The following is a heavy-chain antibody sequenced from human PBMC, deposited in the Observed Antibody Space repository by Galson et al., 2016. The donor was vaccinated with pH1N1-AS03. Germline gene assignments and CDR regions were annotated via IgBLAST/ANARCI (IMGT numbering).Heavy chain of an antibody. V-gene: IGHV3-30*15. D-gene: IGHD1-26*01. CDR1: GFTFSNYA. CDR3: ARVVHEIRGQPNNWLDP. Sequence: SLRLSCAASGFTFSNYAIHWVRQAPGQGLQWVAVVSDDGYTKYYAESVRGRFTISRDNSENTVFLQMSSLTTEDTGLYYCARVVHEIRGQPNNWLDPWGQGTLVTVSS. J-gene: IGHJ5*02. CDR2: VSDDGYTK.